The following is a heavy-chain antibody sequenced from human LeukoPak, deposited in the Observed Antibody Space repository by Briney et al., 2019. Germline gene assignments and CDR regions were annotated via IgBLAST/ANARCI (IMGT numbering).Heavy chain of an antibody. V-gene: IGHV3-9*01. Sequence: GGSLRLSCAASGFTFDDYAMHWVRQAPGKGLEWVSGISWNSGSIGYADSVKGRYTISRDNAKNSLYLQMNSLRAEDTALYYCAREIDGRAFDIWGQGTVVTVSS. CDR2: ISWNSGSI. CDR1: GFTFDDYA. J-gene: IGHJ3*02. CDR3: AREIDGRAFDI. D-gene: IGHD2-8*01.